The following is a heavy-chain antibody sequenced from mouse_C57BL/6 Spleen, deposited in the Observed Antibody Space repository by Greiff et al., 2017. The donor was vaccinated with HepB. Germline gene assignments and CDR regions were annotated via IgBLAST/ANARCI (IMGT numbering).Heavy chain of an antibody. CDR3: ASYGPITFYAMDY. CDR2: FDPNSGGT. D-gene: IGHD1-1*02. CDR1: GYTFTSYW. J-gene: IGHJ4*01. Sequence: QVQLQQPGAELVKPGASVKLSCKASGYTFTSYWMHWVKQRPGRGLEWIGRFDPNSGGTKYNEKFKSKATLTVDKPSSTAYMQLSSLTSVDSAVYYCASYGPITFYAMDYWGQGTSVTVSS. V-gene: IGHV1-72*01.